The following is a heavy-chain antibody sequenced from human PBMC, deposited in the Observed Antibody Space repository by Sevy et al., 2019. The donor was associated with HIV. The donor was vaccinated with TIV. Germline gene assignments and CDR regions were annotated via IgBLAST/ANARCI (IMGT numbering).Heavy chain of an antibody. Sequence: GGSLRLSCAASGFTVSDNHMNWVRQAPGKGLEWVSVIYSSDRADYADSVKGRFTVSRDNSKNTLYLQMNSLRAEATAVYYCARDRVTYYYDSSGYYTSGYGMDVWGQGTTVTVSS. CDR1: GFTVSDNH. D-gene: IGHD3-22*01. V-gene: IGHV3-53*01. CDR2: IYSSDRA. CDR3: ARDRVTYYYDSSGYYTSGYGMDV. J-gene: IGHJ6*02.